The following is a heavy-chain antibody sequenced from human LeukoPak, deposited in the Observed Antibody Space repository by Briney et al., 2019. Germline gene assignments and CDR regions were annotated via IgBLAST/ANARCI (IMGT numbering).Heavy chain of an antibody. J-gene: IGHJ4*02. Sequence: ASVKVSCKASGYTFTGYYIHWLRQAPGQGLEWMGFINPNSGGTNYAQKFQGRVTMTRDTSISTAYMELSGLRSDDTAVYYCARPDYDYIWGSYRIWGQGTLVTVSS. D-gene: IGHD3-16*02. V-gene: IGHV1-2*02. CDR1: GYTFTGYY. CDR3: ARPDYDYIWGSYRI. CDR2: INPNSGGT.